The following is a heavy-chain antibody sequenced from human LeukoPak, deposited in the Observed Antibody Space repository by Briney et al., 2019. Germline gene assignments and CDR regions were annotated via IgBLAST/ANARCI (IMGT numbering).Heavy chain of an antibody. V-gene: IGHV3-30-3*01. CDR1: GFTFSSYA. CDR3: AKDTGNDSPQNDAFDI. Sequence: GGSLRLSCAASGFTFSSYAMHWVRQAPGKGLEWVAVISYDGSNKYYADSVKGRFTISRDNSKNTLYLQMNSLRAEDTAVYYCAKDTGNDSPQNDAFDIWGQGTMVTVSS. D-gene: IGHD1-1*01. J-gene: IGHJ3*02. CDR2: ISYDGSNK.